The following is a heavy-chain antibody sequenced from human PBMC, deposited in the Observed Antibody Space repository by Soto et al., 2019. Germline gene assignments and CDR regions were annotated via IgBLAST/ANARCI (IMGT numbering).Heavy chain of an antibody. J-gene: IGHJ6*02. Sequence: LVKVSCKASGGTFDKFIMNWVRQTPGRGLEWMGGIVPMLGTPTYAEKFKGRVRISATGSATTTYMEVTSLRSEDTAIYYCARNGTYGSSRSHYSGMDVWGQGTTVTVSS. CDR1: GGTFDKFI. CDR2: IVPMLGTP. D-gene: IGHD3-10*01. V-gene: IGHV1-69*13. CDR3: ARNGTYGSSRSHYSGMDV.